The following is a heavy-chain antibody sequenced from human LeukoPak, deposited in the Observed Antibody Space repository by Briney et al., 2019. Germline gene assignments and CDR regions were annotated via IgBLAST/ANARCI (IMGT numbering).Heavy chain of an antibody. J-gene: IGHJ3*02. CDR2: IYTSGST. CDR3: AREAPDTYSSSWLVAFDI. V-gene: IGHV4-4*07. D-gene: IGHD6-13*01. Sequence: PSETLSLTCTVSGVSISSYYWSWIRQPAGKGLEWIGRIYTSGSTNYNPSLKSRVTMSVDTSKNQFSLKLSSVTAADTAVYYCAREAPDTYSSSWLVAFDIWGQGTMVIVSS. CDR1: GVSISSYY.